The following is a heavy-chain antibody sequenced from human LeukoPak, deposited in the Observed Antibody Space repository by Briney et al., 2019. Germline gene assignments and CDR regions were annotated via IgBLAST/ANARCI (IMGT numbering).Heavy chain of an antibody. D-gene: IGHD2-21*02. Sequence: SVKVSCKASGGTFSSYAINWVRQAPGHGLEWVGRIIPIFHTTNYAQKFQGRVTINTDESTSTAYMERSSLRSEDTAVYYCAGLDCGGDCYPDYWGQGTLVTVSS. CDR1: GGTFSSYA. CDR3: AGLDCGGDCYPDY. CDR2: IIPIFHTT. V-gene: IGHV1-69*05. J-gene: IGHJ4*02.